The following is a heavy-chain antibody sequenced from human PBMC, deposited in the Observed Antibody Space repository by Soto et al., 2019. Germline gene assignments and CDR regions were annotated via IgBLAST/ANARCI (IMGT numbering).Heavy chain of an antibody. CDR2: IYPGDSDT. J-gene: IGHJ4*02. CDR1: GYSFTNYW. Sequence: PGESLKISCKGSGYSFTNYWIAWVRQMPGKGLEWMGIIYPGDSDTRYSPSFQGQVSISVDKSISTAYLQWSSLKASDTAMYYCARRTSVTTWACDFWGQGTLVTVAS. CDR3: ARRTSVTTWACDF. V-gene: IGHV5-51*01. D-gene: IGHD4-17*01.